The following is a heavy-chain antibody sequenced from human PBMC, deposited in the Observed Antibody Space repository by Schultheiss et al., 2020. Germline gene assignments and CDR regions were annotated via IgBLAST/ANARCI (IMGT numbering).Heavy chain of an antibody. Sequence: GGSLRLSCVASGFTFNNYAMSWVRQAPGRGLEWVSTISGTTYSDGRSDHADSVKGRFTISRDDSKNTLLLQMNSLRVEDTAVYYCAKAPYSGGWYDFDYWGQGTLVTVSS. CDR3: AKAPYSGGWYDFDY. CDR2: ISGTTYSDGRS. D-gene: IGHD6-19*01. J-gene: IGHJ4*02. V-gene: IGHV3-23*01. CDR1: GFTFNNYA.